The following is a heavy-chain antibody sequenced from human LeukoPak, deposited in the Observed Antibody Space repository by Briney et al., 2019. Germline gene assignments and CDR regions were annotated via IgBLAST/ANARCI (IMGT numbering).Heavy chain of an antibody. J-gene: IGHJ4*02. D-gene: IGHD3-10*01. CDR1: GYTFTSYY. V-gene: IGHV1-46*01. CDR2: INPSGGGT. CDR3: ARDQGVTMVRGIMSPSAADY. Sequence: GASVKVSCKASGYTFTSYYVYWVRQAPAQGLEWMGKINPSGGGTDYAQKFQGRVTMTRDTSTSTVYMELSSLRSEDTAVYYCARDQGVTMVRGIMSPSAADYWGQGTLVTVSS.